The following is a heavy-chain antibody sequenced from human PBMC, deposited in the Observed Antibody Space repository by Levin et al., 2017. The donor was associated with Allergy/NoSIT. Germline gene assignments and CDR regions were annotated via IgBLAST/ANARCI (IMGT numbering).Heavy chain of an antibody. D-gene: IGHD3-22*01. CDR1: GFTFSDYY. CDR3: ARDRHYDSSGYYGH. Sequence: GGSLRLSCAASGFTFSDYYMSWNRQAPGKGLECISYISSSGSTIYHADSVKGRFTISRDNAKSSLYLHMNSLRAEDTAVYYCARDRHYDSSGYYGHWGQGTLVTVSS. V-gene: IGHV3-11*01. CDR2: ISSSGSTI. J-gene: IGHJ4*02.